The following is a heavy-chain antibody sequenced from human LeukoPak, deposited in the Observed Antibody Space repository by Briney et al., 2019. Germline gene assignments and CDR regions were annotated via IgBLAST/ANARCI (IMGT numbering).Heavy chain of an antibody. CDR3: ARTSITMVRGVINVSGMDV. CDR1: GGSFSGYY. V-gene: IGHV4-34*01. D-gene: IGHD3-10*01. CDR2: INHSGGT. Sequence: PSETLSLTCAVYGGSFSGYYWSWIRQPPGKGLEWIGEINHSGGTNYNPSLTRRVTVPVDTSKTQFYLKLSSVTTADTTVYYCARTSITMVRGVINVSGMDVWGQGTTVTVSS. J-gene: IGHJ6*02.